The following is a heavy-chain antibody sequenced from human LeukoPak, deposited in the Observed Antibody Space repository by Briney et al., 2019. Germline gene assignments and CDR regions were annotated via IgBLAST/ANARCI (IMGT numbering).Heavy chain of an antibody. Sequence: PGGSLRLSCAASGFSFDDYGMSWVRQAPGKGLEWVSGINWNGGSTGYADSVKGRFTISRDNSKNTLYLQMNSLRAEDTAVYYCARVLVSWFDPWGQGTLVTVSS. CDR1: GFSFDDYG. J-gene: IGHJ5*02. V-gene: IGHV3-20*04. D-gene: IGHD3-3*01. CDR2: INWNGGST. CDR3: ARVLVSWFDP.